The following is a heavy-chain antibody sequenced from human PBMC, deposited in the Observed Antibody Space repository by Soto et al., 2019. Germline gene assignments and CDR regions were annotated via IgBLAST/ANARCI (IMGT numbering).Heavy chain of an antibody. CDR2: ISYSGST. CDR3: ARSGATVVTLDY. V-gene: IGHV4-59*08. CDR1: GGSISSYY. J-gene: IGHJ4*02. D-gene: IGHD4-17*01. Sequence: SETLSLTCTVSGGSISSYYWSWIRQPPGKGLEWIGYISYSGSTNYNPSLKSRVTISVDTSKNQFSLKLSSVTAADTAVYYCARSGATVVTLDYWGQGTLVTVSS.